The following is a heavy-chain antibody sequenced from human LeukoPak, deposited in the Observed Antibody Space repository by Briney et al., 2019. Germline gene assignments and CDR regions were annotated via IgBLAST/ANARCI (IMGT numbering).Heavy chain of an antibody. CDR2: ISSSSSYI. Sequence: GGSLRLSCAASGFTFSSYSMNWVRQAPGKGLEWVSSISSSSSYIYYADSVKGRFTISRDNAKNSLYLQMNSLRAEDTAVYYCARKSGGGDYDSVPYYYMDVWGKGTTVTVSS. D-gene: IGHD4-17*01. CDR3: ARKSGGGDYDSVPYYYMDV. J-gene: IGHJ6*03. V-gene: IGHV3-21*01. CDR1: GFTFSSYS.